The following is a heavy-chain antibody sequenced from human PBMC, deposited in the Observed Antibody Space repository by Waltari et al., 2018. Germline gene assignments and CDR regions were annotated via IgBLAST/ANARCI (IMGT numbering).Heavy chain of an antibody. J-gene: IGHJ4*02. CDR3: AIQLWTTPFDY. V-gene: IGHV1-69*06. Sequence: VQLVESGGGLVKPGGSLRLSCAASGFTFSSYSMNWVRQAPGKGLEWMGRIIPIFGTANYAQKFQGRVTITADKSTSTAYMELSSLRSEDTAVYYCAIQLWTTPFDYWGQGTLVTVSS. D-gene: IGHD1-1*01. CDR2: IIPIFGTA. CDR1: GFTFSSYS.